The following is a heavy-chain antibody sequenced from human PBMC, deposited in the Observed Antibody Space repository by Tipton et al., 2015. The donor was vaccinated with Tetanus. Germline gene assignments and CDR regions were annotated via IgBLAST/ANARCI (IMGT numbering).Heavy chain of an antibody. D-gene: IGHD6-19*01. CDR3: ARGKAVAEPFDI. CDR2: TYYRSKWYN. Sequence: LVKPTQTLSLTCAIYGDSVSSNSAAWNWIRQSPSRGLEWLGRTYYRSKWYNDYAVSVKSRITINPDTSKNQFSLQLNSVSPEDTAVYYCARGKAVAEPFDIWGQGTMVTVSS. J-gene: IGHJ3*02. CDR1: GDSVSSNSAA. V-gene: IGHV6-1*01.